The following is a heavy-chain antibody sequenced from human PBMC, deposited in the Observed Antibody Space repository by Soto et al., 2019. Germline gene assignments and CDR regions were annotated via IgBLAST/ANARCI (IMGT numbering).Heavy chain of an antibody. CDR2: IHYSGST. V-gene: IGHV4-39*01. CDR1: GGSISSSSYF. J-gene: IGHJ4*02. D-gene: IGHD3-22*01. CDR3: ARQRDYYDTSGDSYFDY. Sequence: QLQLQESGPRLVKPSETLSLICSVSGGSISSSSYFWGWIHQPPGKGLEWIGSIHYSGSTYYNPSLKSRVTISVDTSKNQFSLKLTSVTAADTAVYYCARQRDYYDTSGDSYFDYWGQGTLVTVSS.